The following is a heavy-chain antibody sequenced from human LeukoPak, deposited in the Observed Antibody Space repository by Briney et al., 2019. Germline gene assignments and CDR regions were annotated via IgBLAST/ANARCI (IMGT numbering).Heavy chain of an antibody. Sequence: GSVKVSCKASGYTFTGYYMHWVRQAPGQGLEWMGWINPNSGGTNYAQKFQGRVTMTRDTSISTAYMELSRLRSDDTAVYYCARDGSFGYSYSGAFDIWGQGTMVTVSS. D-gene: IGHD5-18*01. CDR1: GYTFTGYY. CDR2: INPNSGGT. V-gene: IGHV1-2*02. CDR3: ARDGSFGYSYSGAFDI. J-gene: IGHJ3*02.